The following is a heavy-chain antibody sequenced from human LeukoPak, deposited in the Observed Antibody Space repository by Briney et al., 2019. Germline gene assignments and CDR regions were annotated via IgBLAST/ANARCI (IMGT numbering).Heavy chain of an antibody. J-gene: IGHJ6*03. CDR2: IYLSGTT. Sequence: SETLSLTCTVSGGSISTDYWSWIRQPPGRGLEWIGYIYLSGTTMYTPSLKSRVTISVDTSKNQLFLKMSSVTAADTAVYYCARHIGGGIEDMDVWGKGHTVTVSS. V-gene: IGHV4-59*08. CDR3: ARHIGGGIEDMDV. CDR1: GGSISTDY. D-gene: IGHD3-16*02.